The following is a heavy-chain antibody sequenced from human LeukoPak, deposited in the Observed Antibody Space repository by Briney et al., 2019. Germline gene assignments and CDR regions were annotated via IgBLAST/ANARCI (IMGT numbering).Heavy chain of an antibody. J-gene: IGHJ4*02. CDR3: AGDWGGYSSSDVDY. D-gene: IGHD6-6*01. Sequence: PGGSLRLSCAASGFTVSSNYMSWVRQAPGKGLEWVSSISSSSSYIYYADSVKGRFTISRDNAKNSLYLQMNSLRAEDTAVYYCAGDWGGYSSSDVDYWGQGTLVTVSS. V-gene: IGHV3-21*01. CDR2: ISSSSSYI. CDR1: GFTVSSNY.